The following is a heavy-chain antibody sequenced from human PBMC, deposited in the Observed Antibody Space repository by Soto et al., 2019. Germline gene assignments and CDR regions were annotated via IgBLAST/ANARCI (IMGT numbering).Heavy chain of an antibody. D-gene: IGHD3-22*01. CDR2: ISYDGSNK. V-gene: IGHV3-30*18. CDR1: GFTFSSYG. J-gene: IGHJ4*02. CDR3: AKDRLRYYDSRNGFDY. Sequence: GRSLRLSCAASGFTFSSYGMHWVRQAPGKGLEWVAVISYDGSNKYYADSVKGRFTISRDNSKNTLYLQMNSLRAEDTAVYYCAKDRLRYYDSRNGFDYWGQGTLVTXSS.